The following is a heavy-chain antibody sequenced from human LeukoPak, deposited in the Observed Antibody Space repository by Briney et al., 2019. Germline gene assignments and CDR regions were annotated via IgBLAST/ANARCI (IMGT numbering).Heavy chain of an antibody. CDR3: ASQNVEMATPDY. CDR2: IYYSGST. CDR1: GGSISSSSYY. D-gene: IGHD5-24*01. V-gene: IGHV4-39*07. Sequence: IPSETLSLTCTVSGGSISSSSYYWGWIRQPPGKGLEWIGSIYYSGSTYYNPSLKSRVTISVDTSKNQFSLKLSSVTAADTAVYYCASQNVEMATPDYWGQGTLVTVSS. J-gene: IGHJ4*02.